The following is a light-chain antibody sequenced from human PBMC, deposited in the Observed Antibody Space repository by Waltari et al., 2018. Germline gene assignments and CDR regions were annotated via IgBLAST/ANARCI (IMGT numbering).Light chain of an antibody. CDR2: AAS. CDR1: QSISNY. V-gene: IGKV1-39*01. CDR3: QQSYSTPRT. Sequence: DIQMTQSPSSLSASVGDRVTITCRASQSISNYLNWYQQKPGKAPKLLIYAASSLQSGVPSRFSGSGSGTDFTLTISSLQPEDFATCYCQQSYSTPRTFGQGTKLEIK. J-gene: IGKJ2*01.